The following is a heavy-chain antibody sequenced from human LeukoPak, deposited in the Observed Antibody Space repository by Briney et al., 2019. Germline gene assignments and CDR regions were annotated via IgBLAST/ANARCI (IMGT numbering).Heavy chain of an antibody. CDR3: VHSVNYYDRRTVDFDY. CDR2: IYWDDDK. J-gene: IGHJ4*02. CDR1: GFSLRASGVG. Sequence: ESGPTLVNPTQTLTLTCTFSGFSLRASGVGVGWIRQPPGKALEWLALIYWDDDKRYSPSLENRLTITKDTSKNQVVLTMTNMDPVDTATYYCVHSVNYYDRRTVDFDYWGQGSLVTVSS. D-gene: IGHD3-22*01. V-gene: IGHV2-5*02.